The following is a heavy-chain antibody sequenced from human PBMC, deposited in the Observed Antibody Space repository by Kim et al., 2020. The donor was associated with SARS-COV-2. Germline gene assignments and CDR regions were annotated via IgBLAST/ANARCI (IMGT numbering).Heavy chain of an antibody. Sequence: SETLSLTCAVYGGSFSGYYWSWIRQPPGKGLEWIGEINHSGSTNYNPSLKSRVTISVDTSKNQFSLKLSSVTAADTAVYYCARDFEFDDYGDYVLDRWFDPWGQGTLVTVSS. V-gene: IGHV4-34*01. J-gene: IGHJ5*02. CDR1: GGSFSGYY. D-gene: IGHD4-17*01. CDR3: ARDFEFDDYGDYVLDRWFDP. CDR2: INHSGST.